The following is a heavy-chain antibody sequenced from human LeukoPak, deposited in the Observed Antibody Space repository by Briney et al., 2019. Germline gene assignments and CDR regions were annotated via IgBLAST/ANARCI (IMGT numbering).Heavy chain of an antibody. J-gene: IGHJ5*02. Sequence: GESLKISCKGSGYSFTSYWIGWVRQMPGKGLEWMGIIYPGDSDTRYSPSFQAQVPISAHKSISTAYLQWSSLKAPATAMYYCARHDSSSWSAPWGQGTLVTVSS. CDR1: GYSFTSYW. V-gene: IGHV5-51*01. D-gene: IGHD6-13*01. CDR3: ARHDSSSWSAP. CDR2: IYPGDSDT.